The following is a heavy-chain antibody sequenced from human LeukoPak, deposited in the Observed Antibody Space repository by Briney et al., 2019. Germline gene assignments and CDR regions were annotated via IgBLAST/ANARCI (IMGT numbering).Heavy chain of an antibody. CDR1: GGSINNGIYY. Sequence: SETLSLTCTVSGGSINNGIYYWSWIRQPAGRGLEWIGHIHTSGNNNYNPSLQSRVTVALDTSKNQFSLKLSSVTATDTAFDFCATQGPSGIAVGREYFQFWGQGTLVTVSS. D-gene: IGHD6-19*01. J-gene: IGHJ1*01. CDR3: ATQGPSGIAVGREYFQF. V-gene: IGHV4-61*09. CDR2: IHTSGNN.